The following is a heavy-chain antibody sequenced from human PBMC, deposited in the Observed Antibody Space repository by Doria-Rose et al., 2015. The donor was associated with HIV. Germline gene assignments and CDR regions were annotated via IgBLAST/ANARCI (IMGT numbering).Heavy chain of an antibody. D-gene: IGHD1-26*01. CDR1: GYTFGDHA. CDR3: ARVGWELLYFFDY. J-gene: IGHJ4*02. Sequence: ESGGGLVQPGRSLRLSCTASGYTFGDHAMSWFRQASGKGLEWMGFIRSKAYGGTKEYAASVKGRVTISRDDSKSIAYLQLNSLKTEDTAVYFCARVGWELLYFFDYWGQGTLVTVSS. CDR2: IRSKAYGGTK. V-gene: IGHV3-49*03.